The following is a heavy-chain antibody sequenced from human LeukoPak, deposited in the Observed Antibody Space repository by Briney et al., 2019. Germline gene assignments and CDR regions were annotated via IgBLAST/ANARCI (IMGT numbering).Heavy chain of an antibody. Sequence: ASVKVSCKASGYTFTSYGISWVRQAPGQGLEWMGWISAYNGNTNYAQKLQGRVTMTTDTPTSTAYMELRSLRSDDTAVYYCASARGIAAAGSDYYFDYWGQGALVTVSS. D-gene: IGHD6-13*01. CDR2: ISAYNGNT. J-gene: IGHJ4*02. CDR1: GYTFTSYG. V-gene: IGHV1-18*01. CDR3: ASARGIAAAGSDYYFDY.